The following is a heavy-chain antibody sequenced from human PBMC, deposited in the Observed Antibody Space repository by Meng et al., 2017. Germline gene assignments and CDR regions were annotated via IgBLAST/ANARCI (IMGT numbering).Heavy chain of an antibody. V-gene: IGHV4-39*07. Sequence: SETLSLTCTVSGGSISSSSYYWGWIRQPPGKGLEWIGSIYYSGSTYYNPSLKSRVTISVDTSKNQFSLKLSSVTAADTAVYYCAGSSSWPFDYWDQGTLVTVSS. CDR2: IYYSGST. CDR3: AGSSSWPFDY. CDR1: GGSISSSSYY. J-gene: IGHJ4*02. D-gene: IGHD6-13*01.